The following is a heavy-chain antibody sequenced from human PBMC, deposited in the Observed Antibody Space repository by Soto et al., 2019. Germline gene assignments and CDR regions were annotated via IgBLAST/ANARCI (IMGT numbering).Heavy chain of an antibody. CDR3: AKVPVGATGRFDY. J-gene: IGHJ4*02. CDR2: ISGSGGST. V-gene: IGHV3-23*01. Sequence: LRLSCAGSGFTFSNYAMSWVRQAPGKGLAWVSAISGSGGSTYYADSVKGRFTISRDNSKNTLYLQMNSLRAEDTALYYCAKVPVGATGRFDYWGQGTLVTVSS. D-gene: IGHD1-26*01. CDR1: GFTFSNYA.